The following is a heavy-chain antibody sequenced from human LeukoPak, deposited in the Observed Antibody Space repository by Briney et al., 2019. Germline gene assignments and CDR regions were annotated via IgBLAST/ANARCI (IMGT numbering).Heavy chain of an antibody. D-gene: IGHD3-10*01. Sequence: PGGSLRLSCTASGFNFDDYAMHWVRQAPGKGLEWVSGISWNSGSIGYADSVKGRFTISRDNAKNSLYLQMNSLRAEDTALYYCAKDVRSSMVRGALDYWGQGTLVTVSS. J-gene: IGHJ4*02. CDR2: ISWNSGSI. CDR3: AKDVRSSMVRGALDY. CDR1: GFNFDDYA. V-gene: IGHV3-9*01.